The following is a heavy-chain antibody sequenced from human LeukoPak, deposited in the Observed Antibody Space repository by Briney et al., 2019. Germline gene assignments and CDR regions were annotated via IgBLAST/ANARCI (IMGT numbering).Heavy chain of an antibody. CDR1: GFTFSDYY. CDR2: ISGSGGST. D-gene: IGHD5-24*01. V-gene: IGHV3-23*01. Sequence: PGGSLRLSCAASGFTFSDYYMTWIRQAPGKGLEWVSAISGSGGSTYYADSVKGRFTISRDNSKNTLYLQMNSLRAEDTAVYYCAKLMATIRAFDIWGQGTMVTVSS. CDR3: AKLMATIRAFDI. J-gene: IGHJ3*02.